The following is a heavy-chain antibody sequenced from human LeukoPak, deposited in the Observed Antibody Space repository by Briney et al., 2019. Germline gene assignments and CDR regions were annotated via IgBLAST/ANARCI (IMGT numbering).Heavy chain of an antibody. CDR2: TYYRSKWYN. V-gene: IGHV6-1*01. Sequence: SQTLSLTCAISGDSFSSNSAAWNWIRQSPSRGLEWLGRTYYRSKWYNDYAVSLKSRITINPDTSKNQFSLQLNSVTPEDTAVYYCARVKVATILGPALYYYYGMDVWGQGTTVTVSS. CDR1: GDSFSSNSAA. CDR3: ARVKVATILGPALYYYYGMDV. D-gene: IGHD5-12*01. J-gene: IGHJ6*02.